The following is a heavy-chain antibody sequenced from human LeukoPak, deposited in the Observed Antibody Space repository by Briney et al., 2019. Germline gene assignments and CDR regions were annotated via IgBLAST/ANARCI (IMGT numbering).Heavy chain of an antibody. CDR3: ASYCSSTSCYTFDY. Sequence: GGSLRLSCAASGFTFSSYWMTWVRQAPGKGLEWVANMNQDGSQKYYLDSVKGRFTISRDNAKNSLNLQMISLRAEDSAVYYCASYCSSTSCYTFDYWGQGTLVTVSS. CDR1: GFTFSSYW. CDR2: MNQDGSQK. D-gene: IGHD2-2*02. V-gene: IGHV3-7*01. J-gene: IGHJ4*02.